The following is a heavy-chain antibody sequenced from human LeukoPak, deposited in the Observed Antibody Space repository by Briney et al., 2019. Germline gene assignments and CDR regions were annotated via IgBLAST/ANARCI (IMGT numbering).Heavy chain of an antibody. D-gene: IGHD1-26*01. V-gene: IGHV3-48*03. Sequence: TGGSLRLSCAASGFTFSSSWLTWVRLAPGKGLEWVSYISPSGSSIYYADSVKGRFTISRDNARNSVFLQMNSLRAEDTAVYFCARDVGGYTGMDVWGQGTTVTVSS. J-gene: IGHJ6*02. CDR2: ISPSGSSI. CDR3: ARDVGGYTGMDV. CDR1: GFTFSSSW.